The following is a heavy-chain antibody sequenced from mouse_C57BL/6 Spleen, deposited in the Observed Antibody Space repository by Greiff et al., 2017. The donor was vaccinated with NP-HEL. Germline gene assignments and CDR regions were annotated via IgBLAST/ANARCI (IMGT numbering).Heavy chain of an antibody. CDR1: GYTFTSYW. CDR2: INPSNGGT. Sequence: VQLQQPGTELVKPGASGYTFTSYWMHWVKQRPGQGLEWIGNINPSNGGTNYNEKFKSKATLTVDKSSSTAYMQLSSLTSEDSAVYYCARGNWDVRYWGQGTTLTVSS. CDR3: ARGNWDVRY. V-gene: IGHV1-53*01. D-gene: IGHD4-1*01. J-gene: IGHJ2*01.